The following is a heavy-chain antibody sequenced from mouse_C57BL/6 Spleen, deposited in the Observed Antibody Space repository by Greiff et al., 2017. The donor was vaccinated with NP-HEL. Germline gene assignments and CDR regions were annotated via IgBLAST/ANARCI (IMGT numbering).Heavy chain of an antibody. CDR1: GYTFTDYY. Sequence: VQLKQSEPELVKPGASVKISCKASGYTFTDYYMNWVKQSHGKSLEWIGDINPNNGGTSYNQKFKGKATLTVDKSSSTAYMELRSLTSEDSAVYYCARPTVVDEYFDVWGTGTTVTVSS. J-gene: IGHJ1*03. V-gene: IGHV1-26*01. CDR2: INPNNGGT. D-gene: IGHD1-1*01. CDR3: ARPTVVDEYFDV.